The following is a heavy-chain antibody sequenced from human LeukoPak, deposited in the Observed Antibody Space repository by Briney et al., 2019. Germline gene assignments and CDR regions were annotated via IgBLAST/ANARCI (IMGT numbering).Heavy chain of an antibody. J-gene: IGHJ4*02. V-gene: IGHV1-2*02. Sequence: ASVKVSCKASGYSFTSHYMHWVRQAPGQGLEWMGWINPNGGGTKYVQKFQGRVTMTRDTSISTAYMELSRLRSDDTAVYYCARGEYSYGYDYWGQGTPVTVS. CDR1: GYSFTSHY. CDR3: ARGEYSYGYDY. CDR2: INPNGGGT. D-gene: IGHD5-18*01.